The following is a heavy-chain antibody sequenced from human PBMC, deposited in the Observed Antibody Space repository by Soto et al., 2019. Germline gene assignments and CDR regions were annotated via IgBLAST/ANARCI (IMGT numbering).Heavy chain of an antibody. J-gene: IGHJ5*02. CDR1: GGSISSSSYY. CDR3: ARRLWYCSGGSCYSNWFDP. V-gene: IGHV4-39*01. CDR2: IYYSGST. D-gene: IGHD2-15*01. Sequence: QLQLQESGPGLVKPSETLSLTCTVSGGSISSSSYYWGWIRQPPGKGLEWIGSIYYSGSTYYNPSLKSRVTISVDTSKNQFSLKLSSVTAADTAVYYCARRLWYCSGGSCYSNWFDPWGQGTLVTVSS.